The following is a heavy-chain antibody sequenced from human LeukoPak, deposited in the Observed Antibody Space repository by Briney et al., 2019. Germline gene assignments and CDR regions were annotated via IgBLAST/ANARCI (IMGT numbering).Heavy chain of an antibody. CDR2: INPNSGGT. J-gene: IGHJ5*02. Sequence: ASVKVSCKASGYTFTGYYMHWVRQAPGQGLEWMGWINPNSGGTNYAQKFQGRVAMTRDTSISTAYMELSRLRSDDTAVYYCARVKRSVAGFDPWGQGTLVTVSS. CDR3: ARVKRSVAGFDP. D-gene: IGHD6-19*01. CDR1: GYTFTGYY. V-gene: IGHV1-2*02.